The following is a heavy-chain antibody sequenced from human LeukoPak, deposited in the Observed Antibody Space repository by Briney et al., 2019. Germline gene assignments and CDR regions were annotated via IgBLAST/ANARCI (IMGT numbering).Heavy chain of an antibody. D-gene: IGHD3-9*01. J-gene: IGHJ4*02. CDR1: GVAIRSGDYY. CDR3: ARGITDYDILTGGFDY. V-gene: IGHV4-39*07. Sequence: PSETLSLTCTVSGVAIRSGDYYWGWIRQSPGKGLEWIGSMSSGGSTFYNPSLKSRVTISVDTSNNQFSLSLSSVSAAGTAVYYCARGITDYDILTGGFDYWGQGTLVTVSS. CDR2: MSSGGST.